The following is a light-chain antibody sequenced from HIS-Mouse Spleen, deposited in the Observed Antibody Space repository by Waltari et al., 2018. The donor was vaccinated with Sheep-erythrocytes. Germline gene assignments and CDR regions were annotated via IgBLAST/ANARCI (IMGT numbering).Light chain of an antibody. J-gene: IGLJ3*02. CDR1: SSDVGSYNL. CDR2: EGS. CDR3: CSYAGSSTPWV. V-gene: IGLV2-23*01. Sequence: QSALTQPASVSGSPGQSITISCPGTSSDVGSYNLVSWYQQNQGKAPKLMIYEGSKRPSGVSNRFSGSKSGNTASLTISGLQAEDEADYYCCSYAGSSTPWVFGGGTKLTVL.